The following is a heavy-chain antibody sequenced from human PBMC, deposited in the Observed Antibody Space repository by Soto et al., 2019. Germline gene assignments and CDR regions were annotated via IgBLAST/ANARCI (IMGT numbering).Heavy chain of an antibody. D-gene: IGHD3-22*01. J-gene: IGHJ4*02. CDR2: IDPSDSYT. V-gene: IGHV5-10-1*01. CDR3: ARHEWQYYDSSGYKIFDY. CDR1: GYSLTSYW. Sequence: PGESLKISCKGSGYSLTSYWISWVRQMPGKGLEWMGRIDPSDSYTNYSPSFQGHVTISADKSISTAYLQWSSLKASDTAMYYCARHEWQYYDSSGYKIFDYWGQGTLVTVSS.